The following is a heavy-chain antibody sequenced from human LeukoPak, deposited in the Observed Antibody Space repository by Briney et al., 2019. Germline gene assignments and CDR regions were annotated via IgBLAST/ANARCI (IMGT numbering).Heavy chain of an antibody. CDR2: IKEDGSEK. D-gene: IGHD2-21*01. Sequence: GGSLRLSCAPSGFTFSTYWMTWVRQAPGRGLEWVANIKEDGSEKYYVDSVKGRFTISRDNAKNSLYLQMNSLRAEDTAVYYCARALCIWGGDCHYFDYWGQGTLVTVSS. CDR1: GFTFSTYW. CDR3: ARALCIWGGDCHYFDY. J-gene: IGHJ4*02. V-gene: IGHV3-7*01.